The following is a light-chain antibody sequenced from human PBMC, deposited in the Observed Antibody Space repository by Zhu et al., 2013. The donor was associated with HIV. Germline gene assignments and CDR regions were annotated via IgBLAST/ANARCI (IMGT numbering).Light chain of an antibody. V-gene: IGKV3-20*01. CDR2: GAS. Sequence: EIVLTQSPGTLSLSPGERATLSCRAGQSVRSTYLAWYQQKPGQAPRVLIYGASSRATGIPDRFSGSGSGTDFTLTISRLEPEDFAVYYCQQYGNSVFTFGPGTTVDL. J-gene: IGKJ3*01. CDR3: QQYGNSVFT. CDR1: QSVRSTY.